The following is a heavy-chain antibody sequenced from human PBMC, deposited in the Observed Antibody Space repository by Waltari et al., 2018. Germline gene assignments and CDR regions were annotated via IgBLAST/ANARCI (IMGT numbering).Heavy chain of an antibody. CDR2: MSSSSSYI. CDR3: ARERSSGWLNDAFDI. J-gene: IGHJ3*02. D-gene: IGHD6-19*01. CDR1: GFTFRSYS. Sequence: EVQLVESGGGLVKPGGSLRLSCAASGFTFRSYSMNWVRQAPGKGLELVSSMSSSSSYIYYADSVKGRFTISRDNAKNSLYLQMNSLRAEDTAVYYCARERSSGWLNDAFDIWGQGTMVTVSS. V-gene: IGHV3-21*01.